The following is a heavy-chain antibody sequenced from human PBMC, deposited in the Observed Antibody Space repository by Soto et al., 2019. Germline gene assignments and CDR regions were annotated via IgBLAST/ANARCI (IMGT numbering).Heavy chain of an antibody. CDR1: GFTFTRYS. J-gene: IGHJ4*02. CDR2: ISSTTNYI. CDR3: ARESEDLTSNFDY. V-gene: IGHV3-21*06. Sequence: PGGSLRLSCAASGFTFTRYSMNWVRQAPGKGLEWVSSISSTTNYIYYGDSMKGRFTISRDNAKNSLYLEMNSLRAEDRAVYYCARESEDLTSNFDYWGQGTLVTVLL.